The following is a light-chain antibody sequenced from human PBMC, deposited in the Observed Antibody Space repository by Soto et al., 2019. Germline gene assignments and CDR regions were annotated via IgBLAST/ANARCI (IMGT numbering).Light chain of an antibody. CDR2: EVT. CDR3: CSYTSSSTLFV. J-gene: IGLJ1*01. V-gene: IGLV2-14*02. CDR1: NSDIGNYNI. Sequence: QSALAQPASVSGSPGQSITISCTGTNSDIGNYNIVSWYQQHPDKAPKLIIYEVTKRPSGVSNRFSGSKSGNTASLTISGLQAEDEGDYHCCSYTSSSTLFVFGTGTKVPVL.